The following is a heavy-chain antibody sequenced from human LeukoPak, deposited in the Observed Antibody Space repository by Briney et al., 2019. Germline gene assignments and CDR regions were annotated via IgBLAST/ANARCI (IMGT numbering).Heavy chain of an antibody. CDR3: ARDFSDPNYYFYYMDV. CDR1: GFTFSNYY. Sequence: PGGSLRLSCAASGFTFSNYYMSWLCQAPGKWLEWLSYISSSGSTIYYADSVKGRFTISRDNAKNSLYLHMNSLRAEDTAVYYCARDFSDPNYYFYYMDVWGKGTTVTVSS. V-gene: IGHV3-11*04. D-gene: IGHD1-26*01. J-gene: IGHJ6*03. CDR2: ISSSGSTI.